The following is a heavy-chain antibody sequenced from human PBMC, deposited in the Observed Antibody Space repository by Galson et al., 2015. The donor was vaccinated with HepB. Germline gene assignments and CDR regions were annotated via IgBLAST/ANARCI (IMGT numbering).Heavy chain of an antibody. Sequence: SLRLSCAASGFSFSSCGMHWVRQAPGKGLEWVSSISSGSRNIYYADSAKGRFTISRDNAKNSLYLQMNKLRAEDTAAYYCARGGAGFSRVSKGGSYYHYYMDVWGKGTTVTVSS. D-gene: IGHD4-11*01. J-gene: IGHJ6*03. CDR2: ISSGSRNI. CDR3: ARGGAGFSRVSKGGSYYHYYMDV. V-gene: IGHV3-21*01. CDR1: GFSFSSCG.